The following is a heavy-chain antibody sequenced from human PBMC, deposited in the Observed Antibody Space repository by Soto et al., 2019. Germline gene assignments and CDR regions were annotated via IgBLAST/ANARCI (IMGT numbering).Heavy chain of an antibody. V-gene: IGHV3-33*01. D-gene: IGHD3-22*01. Sequence: GGSLRLSCAASGFTFSSYGMHWVRQAPGKGLEWVAVIWYDGSNKYYADSVKGRFTISRDNSKNTLYLQMNSLRAEDTAVYYCARGLGYYDSSGYYNYWGQGTLVTVSS. CDR3: ARGLGYYDSSGYYNY. CDR1: GFTFSSYG. CDR2: IWYDGSNK. J-gene: IGHJ4*02.